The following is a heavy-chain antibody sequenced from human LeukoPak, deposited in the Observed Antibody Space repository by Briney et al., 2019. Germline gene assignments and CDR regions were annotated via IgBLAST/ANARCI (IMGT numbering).Heavy chain of an antibody. Sequence: ASVKVSCKASGYTFPGYYMHWVRQAPGQGLEWMGWINPNSGGTNYAQKFQGRVTMTRDTSISTAYMELSRLRSDDTAVYYCARDYDSSGYMEYWGQGTLVTVSS. D-gene: IGHD3-22*01. CDR3: ARDYDSSGYMEY. CDR1: GYTFPGYY. V-gene: IGHV1-2*02. CDR2: INPNSGGT. J-gene: IGHJ4*02.